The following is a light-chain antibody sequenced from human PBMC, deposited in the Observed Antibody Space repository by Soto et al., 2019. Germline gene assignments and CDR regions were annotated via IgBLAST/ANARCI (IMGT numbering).Light chain of an antibody. CDR3: SSYTTSNTRQIV. CDR2: DVS. V-gene: IGLV2-14*03. CDR1: SSDVGGYNY. J-gene: IGLJ1*01. Sequence: QSVLTQPASVSWSPGQSITISCTGTSSDVGGYNYVSWYQHHPGKAPKLIIYDVSNRPSGVSIRFSGSKSDNTASLTISGLQPEDEADYHCSSYTTSNTRQIVFGTGTKSPS.